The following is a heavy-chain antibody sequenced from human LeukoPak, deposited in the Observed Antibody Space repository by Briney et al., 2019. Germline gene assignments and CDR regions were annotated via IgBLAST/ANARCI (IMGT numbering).Heavy chain of an antibody. D-gene: IGHD5-18*01. CDR1: GGSLSPYY. Sequence: KASETLSLTCAVSGGSLSPYYWNWIRQPPGKGLEWIGYIYYSGTTNYNPSLKSRVTISIDTSKSQFSLKLSSVTAADTAVYYCARGDTAMVYFDYWGQGTLVTVSS. CDR2: IYYSGTT. V-gene: IGHV4-59*01. J-gene: IGHJ4*02. CDR3: ARGDTAMVYFDY.